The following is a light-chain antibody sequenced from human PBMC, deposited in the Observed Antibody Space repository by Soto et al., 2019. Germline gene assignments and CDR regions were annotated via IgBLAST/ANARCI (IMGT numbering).Light chain of an antibody. V-gene: IGLV2-8*01. CDR2: EVN. Sequence: QSALTQPPSASGSPGQSVTISCTGSSNDVGGYNYVSWYQQHPGKAPKLMIYEVNKRPSGVPDRFSGSKSGNTASLTVSGLQADDEADYYCSSYAGSTYYVFGTGTKLTVL. CDR1: SNDVGGYNY. J-gene: IGLJ1*01. CDR3: SSYAGSTYYV.